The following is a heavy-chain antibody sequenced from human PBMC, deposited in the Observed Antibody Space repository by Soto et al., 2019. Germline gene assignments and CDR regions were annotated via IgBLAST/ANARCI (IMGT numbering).Heavy chain of an antibody. CDR2: IYATGTT. D-gene: IGHD1-1*01. Sequence: SDTLSLTCTVSGASISGFYWSWIRKSAGKGLEWIGRIYATGTTDYNPSLKSRVMMSVDTSKKQFSLKLRSVTAAGTAVYYCVRDGTKTLRDWFDPWGQGISVTVSS. CDR1: GASISGFY. V-gene: IGHV4-4*07. CDR3: VRDGTKTLRDWFDP. J-gene: IGHJ5*02.